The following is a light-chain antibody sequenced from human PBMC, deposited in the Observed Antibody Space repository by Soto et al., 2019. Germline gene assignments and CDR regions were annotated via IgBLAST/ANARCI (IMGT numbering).Light chain of an antibody. CDR2: RDN. J-gene: IGLJ3*02. CDR3: TAWGDSLRGRL. Sequence: QSVLTQPPSASGTPGQRVTISCSGSNSNIESNYVCWYQQLPGTAPRLLIYRDNQRPSGVPDRFSGSKSGTSASLAISALRSEDEAEYYCTAWGDSLRGRLFGGGTKVTVL. CDR1: NSNIESNY. V-gene: IGLV1-47*01.